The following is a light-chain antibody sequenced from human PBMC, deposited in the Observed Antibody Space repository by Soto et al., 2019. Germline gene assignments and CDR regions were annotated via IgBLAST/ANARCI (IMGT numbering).Light chain of an antibody. V-gene: IGKV3-11*01. Sequence: EIVLTQSPATLSLSPGERDTLSCRTSQSVNIYLAWYQQKPGQAPRLLIYDASNRATGIPARFSGSGSGTDFTLTITSLEPADFAVYYCQQRVNWPLTFGQGTKV. CDR2: DAS. CDR1: QSVNIY. CDR3: QQRVNWPLT. J-gene: IGKJ1*01.